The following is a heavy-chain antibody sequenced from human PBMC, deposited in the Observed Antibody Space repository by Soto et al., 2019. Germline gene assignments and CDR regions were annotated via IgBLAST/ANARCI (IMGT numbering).Heavy chain of an antibody. J-gene: IGHJ4*02. V-gene: IGHV3-48*02. Sequence: EVQLVESGGSLGLSGGSLTLSCAASGFNFSPYRMNWVRQAPGKGLEWVSYITGSSGTIHYADSVKGRFTISRDNAKNSVYLQMNSLREEDTAVYYCTTSNWHLDHWGQGTLVTVSS. CDR1: GFNFSPYR. CDR3: TTSNWHLDH. CDR2: ITGSSGTI.